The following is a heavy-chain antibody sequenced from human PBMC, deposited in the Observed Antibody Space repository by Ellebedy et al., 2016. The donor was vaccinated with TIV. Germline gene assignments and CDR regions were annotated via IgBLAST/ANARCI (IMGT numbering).Heavy chain of an antibody. Sequence: MPSETLSLTCTVSGGSISSYYWSWIRQPPGKGLEWIGYIYYSGSTNYNPSLKSRVTISVDTSKNQFSLKLSSVTAADTAVYYCARRGIAVAGTSYYFDYWGQGTLVTVSS. J-gene: IGHJ4*02. V-gene: IGHV4-59*12. CDR2: IYYSGST. D-gene: IGHD6-19*01. CDR1: GGSISSYY. CDR3: ARRGIAVAGTSYYFDY.